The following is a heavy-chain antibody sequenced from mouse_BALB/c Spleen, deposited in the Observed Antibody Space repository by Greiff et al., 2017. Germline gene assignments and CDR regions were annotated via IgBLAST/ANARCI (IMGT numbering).Heavy chain of an antibody. J-gene: IGHJ4*01. CDR2: ISSGGSYT. V-gene: IGHV5-9-4*01. CDR1: GFTFSSYA. Sequence: EVMLVESGGGLVKPGGSLKLSCAASGFTFSSYAMSWVRQSPEKRLEWVAEISSGGSYTYYPDTVTGRFTISRDNAKNTLYLEMSSLRSEDTAMYYCARDNRYDWGDYAMDYWGQGTSVTVSS. D-gene: IGHD2-14*01. CDR3: ARDNRYDWGDYAMDY.